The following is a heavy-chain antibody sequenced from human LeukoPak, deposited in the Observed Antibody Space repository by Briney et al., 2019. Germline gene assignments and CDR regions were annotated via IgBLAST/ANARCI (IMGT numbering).Heavy chain of an antibody. J-gene: IGHJ6*03. CDR3: AREGGYRGYYYYYMDV. CDR2: IYYSGST. Sequence: SETLSLTCTASGGSISSYYWSWIRQPPGKGLEWIGYIYYSGSTNYNPSLKSRVTISVDTSKNQFSLKLSSVTAADTAVYYCAREGGYRGYYYYYMDVWGKGTTVTVSS. D-gene: IGHD5-18*01. V-gene: IGHV4-59*01. CDR1: GGSISSYY.